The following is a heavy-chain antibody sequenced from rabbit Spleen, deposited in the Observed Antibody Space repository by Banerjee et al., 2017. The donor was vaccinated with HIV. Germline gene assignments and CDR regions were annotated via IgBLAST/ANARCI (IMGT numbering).Heavy chain of an antibody. V-gene: IGHV1S7*01. CDR1: GFSFSNKA. Sequence: QLLESGGGLVKPEGSLKLSCTASGFSFSNKAVMCWVRQAPGKGLEWIGYIDLLFGTTYYANWVNGRFTISSHNAQNTLYLQLNSLTAADTATYFCARDSGSSFSSYGMDLWGQGTLVTV. CDR2: IDLLFGTT. CDR3: ARDSGSSFSSYGMDL. J-gene: IGHJ6*01. D-gene: IGHD8-1*01.